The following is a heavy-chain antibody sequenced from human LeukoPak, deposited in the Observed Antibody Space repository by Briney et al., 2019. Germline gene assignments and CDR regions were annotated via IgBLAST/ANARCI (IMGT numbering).Heavy chain of an antibody. Sequence: ASVKVSCKASGYTFTSYGISWVRHAPGQGLEWMGWISGYNSNTKYGQKFQGRVTMTTDTSTNTAYMELGSLRSDDTAIYYCAKDTAEFIGGALKHDFDVWGQGTTITVSS. V-gene: IGHV1-18*01. J-gene: IGHJ3*01. CDR1: GYTFTSYG. D-gene: IGHD3-16*01. CDR2: ISGYNSNT. CDR3: AKDTAEFIGGALKHDFDV.